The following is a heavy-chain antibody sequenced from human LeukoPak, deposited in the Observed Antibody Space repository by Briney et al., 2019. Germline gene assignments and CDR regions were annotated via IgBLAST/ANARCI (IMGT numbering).Heavy chain of an antibody. CDR3: ASPGSGSYILRY. J-gene: IGHJ4*02. V-gene: IGHV1-69*01. CDR1: GGTFSSYA. D-gene: IGHD3-10*01. Sequence: SVKVSCKASGGTFSSYAISWVRQAPGQGLEWMGGIIPIFGTANYAQKFQGRVTITADESTSTAYMGLSSLRSEDTAVYYCASPGSGSYILRYWGQGTLVTVSS. CDR2: IIPIFGTA.